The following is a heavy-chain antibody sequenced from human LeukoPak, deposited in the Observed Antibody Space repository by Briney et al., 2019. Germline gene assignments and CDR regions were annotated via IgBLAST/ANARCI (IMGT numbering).Heavy chain of an antibody. J-gene: IGHJ6*03. CDR3: ARIGKGYSGYDLSRYYYYMDV. D-gene: IGHD5-12*01. CDR2: INHSGST. V-gene: IGHV4-34*01. Sequence: SETLSLACAVYGGSFSGYYWSWIRQPPGKGLEWIGEINHSGSTNYNPSLKSRVTISVDTSKNQFSLKLSSVTAADTAVYYCARIGKGYSGYDLSRYYYYMDVWGKGTTVTVSS. CDR1: GGSFSGYY.